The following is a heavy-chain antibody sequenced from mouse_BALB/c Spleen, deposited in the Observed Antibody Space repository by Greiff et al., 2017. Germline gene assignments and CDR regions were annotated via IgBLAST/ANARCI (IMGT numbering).Heavy chain of an antibody. D-gene: IGHD1-2*01. J-gene: IGHJ3*01. Sequence: EVHLVEPGGGLVKPGGSLKLSCAASGFTFSSYAMSWVRQTPEKRLEWVASISIGGSTSYPDSVNGRFTISRENARNIRYLQMRSLRSEDTALYCCARGDINYGHQWFAYWGQGTLVTVSA. CDR1: GFTFSSYA. CDR2: ISIGGST. CDR3: ARGDINYGHQWFAY. V-gene: IGHV5-6-5*01.